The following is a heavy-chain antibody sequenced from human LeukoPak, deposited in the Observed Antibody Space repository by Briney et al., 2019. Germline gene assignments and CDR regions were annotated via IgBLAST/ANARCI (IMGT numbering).Heavy chain of an antibody. CDR3: ATACGGDCYSDY. V-gene: IGHV3-30*04. CDR1: GFTLSSYA. J-gene: IGHJ4*02. D-gene: IGHD2-21*02. Sequence: GGSLRLSCAASGFTLSSYAMHWVRQAPGKGLEWVAVISYDGSNRYYADSVKGRFTISRDNSKNTLYLQMNSLRAEDTAVYYCATACGGDCYSDYWGQGTLVTVSS. CDR2: ISYDGSNR.